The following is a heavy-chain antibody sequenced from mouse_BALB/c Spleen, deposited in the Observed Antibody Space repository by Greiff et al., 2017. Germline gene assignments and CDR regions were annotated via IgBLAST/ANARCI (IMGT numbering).Heavy chain of an antibody. J-gene: IGHJ4*01. CDR1: GFTFTDYY. Sequence: EVMLVESGGGLVQPGGSLRLSCATSGFTFTDYYMSWVRQPPGKALEWLGFIRNKANGYTTEYSASVKGRFTISRDNSQSILYLQMNTLRAEDSATYYCARDPYDCAMDYWGQGTSVTVSS. CDR2: IRNKANGYTT. V-gene: IGHV7-3*02. D-gene: IGHD2-4*01. CDR3: ARDPYDCAMDY.